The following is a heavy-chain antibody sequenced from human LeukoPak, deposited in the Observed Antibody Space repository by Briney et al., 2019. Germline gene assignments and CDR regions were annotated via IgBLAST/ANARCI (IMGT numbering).Heavy chain of an antibody. D-gene: IGHD6-19*01. J-gene: IGHJ4*02. V-gene: IGHV4-4*07. Sequence: SETLSLTCIVSGVSISSYYWSWIRQPAGKGLEWIGRIYISGSTNYNPSLKSRVTISVDTSKNQFSLKLSSVTAADTAVYYCARDLSGWYSTHYFDYWGQGTLVTVSS. CDR3: ARDLSGWYSTHYFDY. CDR2: IYISGST. CDR1: GVSISSYY.